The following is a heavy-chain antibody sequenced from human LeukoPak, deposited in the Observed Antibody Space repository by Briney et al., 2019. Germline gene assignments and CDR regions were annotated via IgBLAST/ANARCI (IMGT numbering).Heavy chain of an antibody. CDR3: ARGRSGGSGSYYTYYFDY. D-gene: IGHD3-10*01. CDR2: IYYSGST. V-gene: IGHV4-31*03. J-gene: IGHJ4*02. CDR1: GGSISSGGYY. Sequence: PSQTLSLTCTVSGGSISSGGYYWSWIRQHPGKGLEWIGYIYYSGSTYYNPFLKSRVTISVDTSKNQFSLKLSSVTAADTAVYYCARGRSGGSGSYYTYYFDYWGQGTLVTVSS.